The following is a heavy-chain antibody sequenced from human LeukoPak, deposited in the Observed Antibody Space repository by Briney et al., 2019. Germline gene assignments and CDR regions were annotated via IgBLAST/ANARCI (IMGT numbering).Heavy chain of an antibody. V-gene: IGHV4-4*07. D-gene: IGHD6-19*01. CDR3: ARDRIGSSGWYPVEYWYFDL. J-gene: IGHJ2*01. Sequence: NTSETLSLTCTVSGGSISSYYWSWIRQPAGKGLEWIGRIYTSGRTNYNPSLKSRVTMSVDTSKNQFSLKLSSVTAADTAVYYCARDRIGSSGWYPVEYWYFDLWGRGTLVTVSS. CDR2: IYTSGRT. CDR1: GGSISSYY.